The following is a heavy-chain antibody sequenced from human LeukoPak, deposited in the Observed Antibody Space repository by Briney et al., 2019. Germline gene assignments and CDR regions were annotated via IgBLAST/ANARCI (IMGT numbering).Heavy chain of an antibody. D-gene: IGHD3-22*01. Sequence: SETLSLTCTVSGGSISSYYWSWIRQPPGKGLEWIGYIYTSGSTNYNPSLKSRVTISVDTSKNQFSLKLSSVTAADTAVYYCARAHYYDSSGEFDPWGQGTLVTVSS. CDR2: IYTSGST. J-gene: IGHJ5*02. CDR3: ARAHYYDSSGEFDP. V-gene: IGHV4-4*09. CDR1: GGSISSYY.